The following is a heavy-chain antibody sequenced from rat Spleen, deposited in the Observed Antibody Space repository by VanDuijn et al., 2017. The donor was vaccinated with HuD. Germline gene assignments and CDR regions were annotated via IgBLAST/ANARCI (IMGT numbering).Heavy chain of an antibody. Sequence: EVQLVESGGGLVQPGRSLKLSCVASGFTFNNYWMTWIRQAPGEGLEWLSSISPDGGSTYYPDSVKGRFTISRDNAENTVYLQMNSLRSEDTATYYCAVAGYGYWGQGVMVTVSS. J-gene: IGHJ2*01. CDR1: GFTFNNYW. D-gene: IGHD4-3*01. V-gene: IGHV5-58*01. CDR2: ISPDGGST. CDR3: AVAGYGY.